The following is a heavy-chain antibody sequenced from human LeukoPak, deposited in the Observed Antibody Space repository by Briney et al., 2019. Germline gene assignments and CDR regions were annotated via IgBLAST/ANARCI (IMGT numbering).Heavy chain of an antibody. D-gene: IGHD2-8*02. CDR3: ARDGLVAPGGWFDP. CDR1: GFTFRGYW. J-gene: IGHJ5*02. V-gene: IGHV3-74*01. Sequence: GGSLRLSCAASGFTFRGYWMHWVRQAPGKGLVWVSRINSDGSSTSYADFVKGRFTISRDNAKNTLFLQMNSLRAEDTAVYHCARDGLVAPGGWFDPWGQGTLVTVSS. CDR2: INSDGSST.